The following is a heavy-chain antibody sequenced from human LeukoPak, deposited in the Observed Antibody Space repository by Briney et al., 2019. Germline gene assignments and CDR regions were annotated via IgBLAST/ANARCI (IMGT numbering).Heavy chain of an antibody. CDR3: ARHWTNGGNNWFDP. V-gene: IGHV4-61*05. D-gene: IGHD3-16*01. J-gene: IGHJ5*02. Sequence: SETLSLTCTVSGDSITSSAFSWGWIRQPPGKGLEWIGYIYYSGSTNYNPSLKSRVTISLHTSENQLSLNLSSVTAADTAVYYCARHWTNGGNNWFDPWGQGTLVTVSS. CDR2: IYYSGST. CDR1: GDSITSSAFS.